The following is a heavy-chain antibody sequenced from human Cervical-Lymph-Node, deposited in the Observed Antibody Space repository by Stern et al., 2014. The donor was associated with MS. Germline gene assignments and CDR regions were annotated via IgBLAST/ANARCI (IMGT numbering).Heavy chain of an antibody. CDR2: IYKTGST. V-gene: IGHV4-59*01. CDR1: GGSITRYY. Sequence: QVQLVESGPGLVKPSETLSLTCTVSGGSITRYYWTWIRQPPGKGLEWIGYIYKTGSTNYNPSLKSRVTISVDTSKNQFSLKLNSVSAADTAVYYCARESYGSYYQYGMDVWGQGTTVTVSS. J-gene: IGHJ6*02. D-gene: IGHD2-21*01. CDR3: ARESYGSYYQYGMDV.